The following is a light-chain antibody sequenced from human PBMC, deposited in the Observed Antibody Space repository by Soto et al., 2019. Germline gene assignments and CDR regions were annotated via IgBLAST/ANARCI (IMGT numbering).Light chain of an antibody. Sequence: EIILTQSPDTLSLSPGERATLSCRASQTVSSNYLAWCQQRPGQAPRLLIYGASTRAAGIPDRFSGSGSGTDFTLTITRLEPEDSAVYFCQQYTGPPTTFGQGGRLEIK. CDR3: QQYTGPPTT. J-gene: IGKJ5*01. V-gene: IGKV3-20*01. CDR1: QTVSSNY. CDR2: GAS.